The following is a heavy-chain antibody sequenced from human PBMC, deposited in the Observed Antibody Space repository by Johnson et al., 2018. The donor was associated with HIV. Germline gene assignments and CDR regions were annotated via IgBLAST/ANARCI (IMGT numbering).Heavy chain of an antibody. CDR3: AKDRGVYPAGWGDYSLNAFDI. CDR1: GFTFDNYA. D-gene: IGHD2-15*01. CDR2: ITWNSGSI. J-gene: IGHJ3*02. V-gene: IGHV3-9*01. Sequence: EVQLVESGGGLVQPGRSLRLSCAASGFTFDNYAMHWVRQAPGKGLEWVSGITWNSGSIGYADSVKGRFTISRDNAKNSLYLQMNSLRPEDTALYYCAKDRGVYPAGWGDYSLNAFDILGQGTMVTVSS.